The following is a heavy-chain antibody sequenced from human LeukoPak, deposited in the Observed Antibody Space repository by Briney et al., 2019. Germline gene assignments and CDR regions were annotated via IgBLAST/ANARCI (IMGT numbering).Heavy chain of an antibody. J-gene: IGHJ5*02. Sequence: GGSLRLSCAASGFTFSSYSMNWVRQAPGKGLEWVSSISSSSSYIYYADSVKGRFTISRGNAKNSLYLQMNSLRAEDTAVYYCARRGYYDSSGYNNWFDPWGQGTLVTVSS. V-gene: IGHV3-21*01. D-gene: IGHD3-22*01. CDR2: ISSSSSYI. CDR1: GFTFSSYS. CDR3: ARRGYYDSSGYNNWFDP.